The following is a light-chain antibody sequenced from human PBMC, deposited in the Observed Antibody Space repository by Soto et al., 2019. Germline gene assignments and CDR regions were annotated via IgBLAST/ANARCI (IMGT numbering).Light chain of an antibody. V-gene: IGKV3-20*01. Sequence: EIVLTQSPGTLSLSPGERATLSCRASQSVSSNFLAWYQQKPGQAPRLLIYGASTRATGIPDRFSGSTSGTDFTLTISRLEPEDFAVYYCQQYGNSPPEYTFGQGTKLEIK. CDR1: QSVSSNF. CDR2: GAS. J-gene: IGKJ2*01. CDR3: QQYGNSPPEYT.